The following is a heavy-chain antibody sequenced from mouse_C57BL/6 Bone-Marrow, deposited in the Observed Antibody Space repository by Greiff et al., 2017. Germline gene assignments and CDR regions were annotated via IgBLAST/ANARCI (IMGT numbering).Heavy chain of an antibody. J-gene: IGHJ4*01. Sequence: VQLQQSGPELVKPGASVKISCKASGYSFTDYNMNWVKQSNGKSLEWIGVINPNYGTTSYNQKFKGKATLTGAQSSSTAYMQINSLTSADSAVYSCARAIWILPYAIDNWGQGTSVTVSS. D-gene: IGHD2-2*01. CDR2: INPNYGTT. CDR1: GYSFTDYN. CDR3: ARAIWILPYAIDN. V-gene: IGHV1-39*01.